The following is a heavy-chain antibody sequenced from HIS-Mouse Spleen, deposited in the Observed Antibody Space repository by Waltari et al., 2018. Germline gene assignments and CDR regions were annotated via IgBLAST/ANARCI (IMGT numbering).Heavy chain of an antibody. CDR1: GFTFSSYA. J-gene: IGHJ4*02. V-gene: IGHV3-30-3*01. D-gene: IGHD6-19*01. CDR2: ISYDGSNK. Sequence: QVQLVESGGGVVQPGRSLRLSCAASGFTFSSYAMHWVRQAPGKGLEGVAVISYDGSNKYYADSVKGRFTISRDNSKNTLYLQMNSLRAEDTAVYYCARDHSGWYFDYWGQGTLVTVSS. CDR3: ARDHSGWYFDY.